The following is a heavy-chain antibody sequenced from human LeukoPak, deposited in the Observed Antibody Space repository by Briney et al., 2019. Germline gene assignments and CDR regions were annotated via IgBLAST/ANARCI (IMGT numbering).Heavy chain of an antibody. CDR2: ISAYNGNT. V-gene: IGHV1-18*01. J-gene: IGHJ4*02. CDR3: ARDLGYSYGPGVYYFDY. D-gene: IGHD5-18*01. CDR1: GYTFTSYG. Sequence: ASVNVSCKASGYTFTSYGISWVRQAPGQGLEWMGWISAYNGNTNYAQKLQGRVTMTTDTSTGTAYMELRSLRSDDTAVYYCARDLGYSYGPGVYYFDYWGQGTLVTVSS.